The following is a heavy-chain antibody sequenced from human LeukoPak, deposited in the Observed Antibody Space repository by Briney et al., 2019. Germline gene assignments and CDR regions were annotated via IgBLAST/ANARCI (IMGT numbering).Heavy chain of an antibody. CDR2: IYYSGST. Sequence: PSETLSLTCTVSGGSMSSYYWSWIRQPPWEELEWIGYIYYSGSTNYNPSLKSRVTVSVDTSKNQCSLKLSSVTAADTAVYYCARGQSGYSYGYYFDDWGQGTLVTVSS. D-gene: IGHD5-18*01. CDR1: GGSMSSYY. V-gene: IGHV4-59*01. CDR3: ARGQSGYSYGYYFDD. J-gene: IGHJ4*02.